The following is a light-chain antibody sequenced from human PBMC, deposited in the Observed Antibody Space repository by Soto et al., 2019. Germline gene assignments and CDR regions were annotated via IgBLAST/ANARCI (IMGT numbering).Light chain of an antibody. J-gene: IGKJ1*01. CDR1: QSVSTN. V-gene: IGKV3D-15*01. Sequence: IVMTQSPATLSVSPGQRATLSCRASQSVSTNLAWYQQKPGQAPRLLIYGASTRATGIPARFSGSGSGTEFTLTINGLQSDDFAVYYGQQYSNWPPWTFGQGTRVDFK. CDR3: QQYSNWPPWT. CDR2: GAS.